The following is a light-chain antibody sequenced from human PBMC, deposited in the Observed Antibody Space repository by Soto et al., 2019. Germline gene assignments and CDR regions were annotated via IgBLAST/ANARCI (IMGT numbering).Light chain of an antibody. V-gene: IGLV1-44*01. CDR1: SSNIGTYT. CDR2: SND. J-gene: IGLJ2*01. Sequence: QSVLTQPPSASGTPGQRVTISCSGSSSNIGTYTVNWYQQLPGTAPKLLIYSNDQRPSGVPDRFSGSKSGISVSLAISGLQSEDEADYYCATWDDSLNGVVFGGGTQLTVL. CDR3: ATWDDSLNGVV.